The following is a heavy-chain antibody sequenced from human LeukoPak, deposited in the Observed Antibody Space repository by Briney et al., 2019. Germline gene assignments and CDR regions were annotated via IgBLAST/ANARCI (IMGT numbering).Heavy chain of an antibody. Sequence: SETLSLTCAVYGGSFSGYYWSWIRQPPGKGLEWIGEINHSGSTNYNPSLKSRVTISVDTSKNQFSLKLSSVTAADTAVYYCARGRGDNWNAVGSEVFDYWGQGTLVTVPS. CDR3: ARGRGDNWNAVGSEVFDY. CDR1: GGSFSGYY. J-gene: IGHJ4*02. CDR2: INHSGST. V-gene: IGHV4-34*01. D-gene: IGHD1-20*01.